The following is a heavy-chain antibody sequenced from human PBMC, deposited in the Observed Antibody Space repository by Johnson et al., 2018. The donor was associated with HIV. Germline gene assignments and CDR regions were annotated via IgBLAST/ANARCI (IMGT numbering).Heavy chain of an antibody. CDR3: ARAEGLTGRNAFDI. Sequence: VQLVESGGGLVQSGGSLGLSCAATGFTFSIYWMAWVRQAPGKGLEWVANINQDGSENYYVDSVKGRFIISRDNSKNSLYLQMNSLRAEDTAVYYCARAEGLTGRNAFDIWGQGTTVTVSS. J-gene: IGHJ3*02. D-gene: IGHD1-20*01. V-gene: IGHV3-7*02. CDR1: GFTFSIYW. CDR2: INQDGSEN.